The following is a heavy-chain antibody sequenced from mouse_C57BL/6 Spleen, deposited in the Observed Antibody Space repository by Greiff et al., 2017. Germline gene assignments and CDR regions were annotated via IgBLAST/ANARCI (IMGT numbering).Heavy chain of an antibody. Sequence: EVKLMESGPGLVKPSQSLSLTCSVSGYSITSGYYWNWIRQSPGNKLEWMGDRSYDGSTNYHPSLKNRISITRDTSKNQVYLKLTSVTTEDTATYYCTTNQTPSILWYVDVWGTGTTVTVSA. CDR3: TTNQTPSILWYVDV. CDR1: GYSITSGYY. CDR2: RSYDGST. V-gene: IGHV3-6*01. D-gene: IGHD1-1*01. J-gene: IGHJ1*03.